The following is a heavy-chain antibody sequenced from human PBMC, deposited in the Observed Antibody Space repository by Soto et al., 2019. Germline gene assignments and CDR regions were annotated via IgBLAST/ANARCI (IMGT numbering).Heavy chain of an antibody. J-gene: IGHJ4*02. Sequence: PSETLSLTCAVSGGSISSSNWWSWVRQPPGKGLEWIGEIYHSGSTNYNPSLKSRVTISVDKSKNQFSLKLSSVTAADTAVYYCARGTGLKYSSGWYDYWGQGTLVTVSS. CDR3: ARGTGLKYSSGWYDY. CDR2: IYHSGST. D-gene: IGHD6-19*01. CDR1: GGSISSSNW. V-gene: IGHV4-4*02.